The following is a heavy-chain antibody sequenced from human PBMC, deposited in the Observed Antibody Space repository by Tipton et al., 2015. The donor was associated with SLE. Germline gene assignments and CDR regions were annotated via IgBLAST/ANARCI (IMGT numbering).Heavy chain of an antibody. J-gene: IGHJ4*02. CDR2: ISYSGST. V-gene: IGHV4-31*03. CDR3: ARAGILTGYYPYFDY. Sequence: QLVQSGAEVKPSETLSLTCTVSGGSISGGGYYWSWIRQLPGKGLEWIGYISYSGSTNYNSSLKSRLTISVDTSKNQFSLKLSSVTAADTAVYYCARAGILTGYYPYFDYWGQGTLVTVSS. CDR1: GGSISGGGYY. D-gene: IGHD3-9*01.